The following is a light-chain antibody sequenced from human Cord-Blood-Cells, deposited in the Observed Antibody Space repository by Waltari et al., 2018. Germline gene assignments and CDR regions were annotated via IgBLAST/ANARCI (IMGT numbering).Light chain of an antibody. CDR2: GAS. CDR3: QQYNNWPPWT. V-gene: IGKV3-15*01. Sequence: EIVMTQSPATLSVSPGERATLSCRSSQSFSSNLAWYQQKPGQAPRLLIYGASTRDTGIPARFSGSGSGTEFTLTISSLQSEDFAVYYCQQYNNWPPWTFGQGTKVEIK. CDR1: QSFSSN. J-gene: IGKJ1*01.